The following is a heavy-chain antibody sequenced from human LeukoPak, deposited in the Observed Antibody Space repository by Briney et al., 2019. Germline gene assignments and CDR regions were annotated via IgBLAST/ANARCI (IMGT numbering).Heavy chain of an antibody. J-gene: IGHJ4*02. CDR2: ISSSSSYI. D-gene: IGHD3-22*01. Sequence: GGSLRLSCAASGFTFSSYSMNWVRQAPGKGLEWVSSISSSSSYICYADSVKGRFTISRDNAKNSLYLQMNTLRAEDTATYYCAKDQAAAVLLLLPGRFDYWGQGTLVTVSS. V-gene: IGHV3-21*01. CDR1: GFTFSSYS. CDR3: AKDQAAAVLLLLPGRFDY.